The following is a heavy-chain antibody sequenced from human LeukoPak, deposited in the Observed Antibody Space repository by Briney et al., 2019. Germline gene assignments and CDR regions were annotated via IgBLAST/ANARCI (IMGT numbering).Heavy chain of an antibody. CDR3: ATRNVPTQGDY. CDR2: ISYDGSNK. Sequence: PGGSLRLSCAASGFTFSSYAMHWVRQAPGKGLEWVAVISYDGSNKYYADSVKGRFTISRDNSKNTLYLQMNSLRAEDTAVYYCATRNVPTQGDYWGQGTLVTVSS. CDR1: GFTFSSYA. J-gene: IGHJ4*02. V-gene: IGHV3-30-3*01. D-gene: IGHD3-10*02.